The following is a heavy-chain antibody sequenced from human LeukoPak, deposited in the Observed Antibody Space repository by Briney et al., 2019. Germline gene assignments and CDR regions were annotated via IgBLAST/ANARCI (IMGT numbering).Heavy chain of an antibody. CDR3: TQSNY. J-gene: IGHJ4*02. CDR1: GFTFSGSP. Sequence: PGGSLRLSCAASGFTFSGSPILWVRQASGKGLEWVGRIRSKADNYATAYAASVQGRCTISRDDSKSTAYLQLNSLKTEDTAVYYCTQSNYWGQGALATVSS. V-gene: IGHV3-73*01. CDR2: IRSKADNYAT.